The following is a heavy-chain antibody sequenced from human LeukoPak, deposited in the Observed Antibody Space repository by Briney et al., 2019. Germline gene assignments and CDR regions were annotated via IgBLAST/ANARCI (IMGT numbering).Heavy chain of an antibody. CDR2: IYYSGST. D-gene: IGHD4-17*01. J-gene: IGHJ4*02. Sequence: SETLSLTCTVSVGSISSSSYYWGWIRQPPGKGLEWIGSIYYSGSTYYNPSLKSRVTISVDTSKNQFSLKLSSVTAADTAVYYCARDERGYGDPTSLEYWGQGTLVTVSS. CDR1: VGSISSSSYY. V-gene: IGHV4-39*07. CDR3: ARDERGYGDPTSLEY.